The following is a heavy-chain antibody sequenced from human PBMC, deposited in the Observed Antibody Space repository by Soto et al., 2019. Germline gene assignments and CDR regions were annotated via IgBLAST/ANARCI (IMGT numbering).Heavy chain of an antibody. CDR1: GFTISRNA. V-gene: IGHV3-23*01. Sequence: GGSLRLSCAASGFTISRNAMYWVRQAPGKGLDWVSGISDRGDTTHYADSVKGRFTISRDTSKNTLYLQLNSLRADDTAVYYCAKDKPGTTAFDYWGQGTLVTVSS. D-gene: IGHD1-1*01. CDR3: AKDKPGTTAFDY. J-gene: IGHJ4*02. CDR2: ISDRGDTT.